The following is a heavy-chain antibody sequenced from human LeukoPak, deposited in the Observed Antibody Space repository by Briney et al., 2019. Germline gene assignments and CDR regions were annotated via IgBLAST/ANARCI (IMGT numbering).Heavy chain of an antibody. Sequence: PGGSLRLSCAASGFTFSNYAMSWARQAPGKGLEWVSAISGSGGRSYYADSVKGRFTISRDNSKNTLFLQMNSLRAEDTAVYYCAKDRSYTSGWAFDYWGQGTLVTVSS. V-gene: IGHV3-23*01. CDR1: GFTFSNYA. CDR3: AKDRSYTSGWAFDY. D-gene: IGHD6-19*01. J-gene: IGHJ4*02. CDR2: ISGSGGRS.